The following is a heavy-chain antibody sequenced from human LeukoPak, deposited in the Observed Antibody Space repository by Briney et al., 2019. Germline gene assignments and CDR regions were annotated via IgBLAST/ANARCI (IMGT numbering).Heavy chain of an antibody. V-gene: IGHV1-46*01. CDR2: INPSGGST. Sequence: GASVKVSCKASGYTFTSYGISWVRQAPGQGLEWMGIINPSGGSTSYAQKFQGRVTMPRDTSTSTVYMELSSLRSEDTAVYYCACSGGRNYMDVWGKGTTVTVSS. J-gene: IGHJ6*03. D-gene: IGHD2-15*01. CDR3: ACSGGRNYMDV. CDR1: GYTFTSYG.